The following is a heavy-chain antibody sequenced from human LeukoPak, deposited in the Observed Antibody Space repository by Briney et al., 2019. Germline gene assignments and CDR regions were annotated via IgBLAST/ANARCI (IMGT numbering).Heavy chain of an antibody. V-gene: IGHV3-74*01. CDR1: GFTFSSYW. Sequence: GGSLRLSCAASGFTFSSYWMHWVRQTPGKGLVWVSRINSDGSGTSYADSVKGRFTISRDDAKNTLYLQMNSLRAEDTAVYYCVRDTYYDRSGYYYLHYWGQGTLVTVSS. CDR3: VRDTYYDRSGYYYLHY. D-gene: IGHD3-22*01. J-gene: IGHJ4*02. CDR2: INSDGSGT.